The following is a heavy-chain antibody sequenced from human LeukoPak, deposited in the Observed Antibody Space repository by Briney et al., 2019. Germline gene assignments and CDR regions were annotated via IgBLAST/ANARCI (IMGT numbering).Heavy chain of an antibody. Sequence: ASVKVSFKSSGFTFTNYLLHWVRQAPGQGLEWVGRIAPSVDTTNYAQKFRDRVTMTRDTSTSTVYMELRSLRSEDTAVYSCVREESGGYFDNWGQGTLVSVSS. CDR2: IAPSVDTT. J-gene: IGHJ4*02. CDR1: GFTFTNYL. CDR3: VREESGGYFDN. V-gene: IGHV1-46*01. D-gene: IGHD2-8*02.